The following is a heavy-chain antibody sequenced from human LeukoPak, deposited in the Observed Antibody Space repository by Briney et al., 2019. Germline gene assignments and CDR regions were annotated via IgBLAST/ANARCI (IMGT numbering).Heavy chain of an antibody. Sequence: SQTLSLTCAVSGGSISSGGYSWSWIRQPPGKGLEWIGYIYHSGSTYYNPSLKSRVTISVDTSKNQFSLKLSSVTAADTAVYYCARAGEAAAGRGYWFDPWGQGTLVTVSS. CDR3: ARAGEAAAGRGYWFDP. D-gene: IGHD6-13*01. J-gene: IGHJ5*02. CDR1: GGSISSGGYS. V-gene: IGHV4-30-2*01. CDR2: IYHSGST.